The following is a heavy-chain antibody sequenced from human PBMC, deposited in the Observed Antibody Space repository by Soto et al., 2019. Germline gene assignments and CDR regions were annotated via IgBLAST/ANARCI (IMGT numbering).Heavy chain of an antibody. D-gene: IGHD3-10*02. V-gene: IGHV1-18*04. CDR2: INPDKDDR. CDR1: GYKFINYF. CDR3: ARELGPTDSVRLDV. J-gene: IGHJ6*02. Sequence: QVQLVQSGAEVKKPGASVKVSCKASGYKFINYFISWVRQAPGQGLEWMGWINPDKDDRKYAEKFQGRVTMTTDTFTSTAYMELRNLRFDDTAVYYCARELGPTDSVRLDVWGQGTTVTISS.